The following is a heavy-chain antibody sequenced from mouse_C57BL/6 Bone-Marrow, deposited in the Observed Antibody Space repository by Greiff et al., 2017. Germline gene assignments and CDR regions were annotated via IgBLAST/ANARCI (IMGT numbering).Heavy chain of an antibody. CDR1: GYAFSSSW. CDR2: IYPGDGDT. Sequence: VKLMESGPELVKPGASVKISCKASGYAFSSSWMNWVKQRPGTGLEWIGRIYPGDGDTNYNGKFKGKATLTADKSSSTAYMQLSSLTSEDSAVYFCARDYGSRRFAYWGQGTLVTVSA. V-gene: IGHV1-82*01. D-gene: IGHD1-1*01. CDR3: ARDYGSRRFAY. J-gene: IGHJ3*01.